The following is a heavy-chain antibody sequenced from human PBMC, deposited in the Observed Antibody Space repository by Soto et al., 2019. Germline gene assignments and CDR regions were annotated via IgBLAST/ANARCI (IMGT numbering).Heavy chain of an antibody. CDR3: ARSHKIPSTGSYFDY. CDR1: GCAITSTF. Sequence: GSLGLAGSASGCAITSTFLTWVRQAPGKGLEWVSIVYSGGSTYYADSVKGRFTISRDTSKNTVHLQMSSLRAEDTAVYCCARSHKIPSTGSYFDYWGQGTPVTVSS. D-gene: IGHD3-10*01. J-gene: IGHJ4*02. V-gene: IGHV3-53*01. CDR2: VYSGGST.